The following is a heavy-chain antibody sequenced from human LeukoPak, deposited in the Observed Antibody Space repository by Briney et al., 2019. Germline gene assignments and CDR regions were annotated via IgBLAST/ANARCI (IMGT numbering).Heavy chain of an antibody. J-gene: IGHJ3*02. CDR2: INHSGST. D-gene: IGHD3-16*02. CDR1: GGSFSAYY. CDR3: ARGRGIRYTRRGTFDI. V-gene: IGHV4-34*01. Sequence: SETLSLTCAVYGGSFSAYYWSWIRQSPGKGLEWIGEINHSGSTNYNPSLKSRVTISVDTSKNQFSLRLRSVTAADTTVYYCARGRGIRYTRRGTFDIWGQGTMVTVSS.